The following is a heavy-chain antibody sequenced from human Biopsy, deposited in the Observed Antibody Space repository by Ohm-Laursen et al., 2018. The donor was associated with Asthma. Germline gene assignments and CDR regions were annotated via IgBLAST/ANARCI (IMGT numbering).Heavy chain of an antibody. CDR2: VKGDGRRT. J-gene: IGHJ6*02. V-gene: IGHV3-74*01. CDR1: GLTFSDYW. D-gene: IGHD2-21*02. CDR3: ASYEVVTAILPMDV. Sequence: SLRLSCSASGLTFSDYWMHWVRQAPGKGLEWVSRVKGDGRRTSYADSVKGRFTIARDNSKNTVYLQMNSLRAEDTAVYYCASYEVVTAILPMDVWGQGTTVTVSS.